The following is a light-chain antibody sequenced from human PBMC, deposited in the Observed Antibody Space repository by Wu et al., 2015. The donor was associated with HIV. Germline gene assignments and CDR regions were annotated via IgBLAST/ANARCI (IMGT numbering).Light chain of an antibody. CDR2: KAS. CDR3: QQYNSYRS. V-gene: IGKV1-5*03. J-gene: IGKJ4*01. Sequence: DIQMTQSPSTLSASVGDRVTITCRASQSISSWLAWYQQKPGKAPKLLIYKASTLESGVPSRFSGSGFGIEFTLTISSLQPDDFATYYCQQYNSYRSFGGGTKVEIK. CDR1: QSISSW.